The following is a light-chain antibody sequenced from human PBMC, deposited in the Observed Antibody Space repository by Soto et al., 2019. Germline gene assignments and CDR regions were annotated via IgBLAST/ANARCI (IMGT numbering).Light chain of an antibody. Sequence: DILMTQSPSALSASVDDTVTITCRASRNINFYVNWYQQNPGKAPKLLIFAASRLQSGVPPRFSGSGSGTHFTLTITSLQPEDFATYYCQQSFGSTLTFGPGTRVEV. CDR3: QQSFGSTLT. CDR1: RNINFY. CDR2: AAS. J-gene: IGKJ1*01. V-gene: IGKV1-39*01.